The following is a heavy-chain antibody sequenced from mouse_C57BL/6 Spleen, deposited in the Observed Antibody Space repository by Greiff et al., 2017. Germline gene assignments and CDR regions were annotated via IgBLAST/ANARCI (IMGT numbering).Heavy chain of an antibody. CDR1: GYTFTSYG. CDR3: ARLGSVKNYYAMDY. V-gene: IGHV1-81*01. J-gene: IGHJ4*01. Sequence: QVQLQQSGAELARPGASVKLSCKASGYTFTSYGISWVKQRTGQGLEWIGEIYPRSGNTYYNEKFKGKATLTADKSSSTAYMELRSLTSEDSAVXFCARLGSVKNYYAMDYWGQGTSVTVSS. CDR2: IYPRSGNT.